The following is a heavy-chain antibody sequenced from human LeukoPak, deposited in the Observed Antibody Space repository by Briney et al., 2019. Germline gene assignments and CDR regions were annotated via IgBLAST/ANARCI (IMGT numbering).Heavy chain of an antibody. V-gene: IGHV3-23*01. D-gene: IGHD3-10*01. J-gene: IGHJ4*02. CDR2: FSGSAGTP. CDR3: ARGVWFGESWAGY. Sequence: PGGSLRLSCAASGFTFSSYAMTWVRQAPGKGLEWVSAFSGSAGTPYYADSVKGRFTISRDNSKNTLYLQMNSLKAEDTAVYYCARGVWFGESWAGYWGQGTLVTVSS. CDR1: GFTFSSYA.